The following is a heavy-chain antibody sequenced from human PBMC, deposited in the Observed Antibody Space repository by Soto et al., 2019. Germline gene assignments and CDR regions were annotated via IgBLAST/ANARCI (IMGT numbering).Heavy chain of an antibody. Sequence: GGSLRLSCAASGFTFSSYSMNWVRQAPGKGLEWVSSISGSSGSTYYADSVKGRFTISRDNSKNTLYLQMNSLRAEDTAVYYCAKTARIRYFDWLLLFDYWGQGTLVTVSS. CDR2: ISGSSGST. D-gene: IGHD3-9*01. CDR3: AKTARIRYFDWLLLFDY. J-gene: IGHJ4*02. V-gene: IGHV3-23*01. CDR1: GFTFSSYS.